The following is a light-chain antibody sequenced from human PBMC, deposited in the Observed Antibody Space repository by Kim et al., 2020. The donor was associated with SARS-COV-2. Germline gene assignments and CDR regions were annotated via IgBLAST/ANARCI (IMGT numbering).Light chain of an antibody. CDR3: CSRDSRAKVYV. J-gene: IGLJ1*01. CDR2: DEN. Sequence: SSELTQDPTVSVALGQTVRITCQGDSLRNSYASWYQKKPGQAPVLVMSDENNRPSGIPDRFSGCSSGNTASLTIAGAQADDEADYYCCSRDSRAKVYVFAAGTKVTVL. CDR1: SLRNSY. V-gene: IGLV3-19*01.